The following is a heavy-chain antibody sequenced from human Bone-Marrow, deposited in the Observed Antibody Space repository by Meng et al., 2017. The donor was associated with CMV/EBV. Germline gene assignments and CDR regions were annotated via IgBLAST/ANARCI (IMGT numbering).Heavy chain of an antibody. D-gene: IGHD3-3*01. J-gene: IGHJ6*02. Sequence: GESLKISCGASGFTFSSYAMHWVRQAPGKGLEWVAVISYDGSNKYYADSVKGRFTISRDNSKNTLYLQMNSLRAEDTAVYYCARRYYDFWSGHYGMDVWGQGTTVTVSS. CDR3: ARRYYDFWSGHYGMDV. CDR1: GFTFSSYA. V-gene: IGHV3-30*04. CDR2: ISYDGSNK.